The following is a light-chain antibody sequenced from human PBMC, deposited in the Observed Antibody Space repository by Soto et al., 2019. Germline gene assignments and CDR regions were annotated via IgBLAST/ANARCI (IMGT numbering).Light chain of an antibody. J-gene: IGKJ2*01. Sequence: EIVMTQSQATLSVSPGERATLSCRASQSVSSNLAWYQQKPGQAPRLLIYGASTRATGIPARFSGSGSGTEFTLTISSLQSEDFAVYYCQQCNNWPYTFGQGTKLEIK. V-gene: IGKV3-15*01. CDR3: QQCNNWPYT. CDR2: GAS. CDR1: QSVSSN.